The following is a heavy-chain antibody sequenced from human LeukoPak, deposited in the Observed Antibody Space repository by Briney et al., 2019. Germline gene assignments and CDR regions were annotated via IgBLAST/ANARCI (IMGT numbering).Heavy chain of an antibody. Sequence: SQTLSLTCTVSGGSISSGGYYWSWIRQPPGKGLEWIGYIYHSGSTNYNPSLKSRVTISVDTSKNQFSLKLSSVTAADTAVYYCARGRGLPSSWGQGTLVTVSS. V-gene: IGHV4-30-2*01. CDR1: GGSISSGGYY. D-gene: IGHD3-10*01. CDR2: IYHSGST. CDR3: ARGRGLPSS. J-gene: IGHJ4*02.